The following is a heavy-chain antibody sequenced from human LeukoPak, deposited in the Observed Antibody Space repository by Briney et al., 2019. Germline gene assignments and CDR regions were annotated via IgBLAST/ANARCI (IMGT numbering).Heavy chain of an antibody. CDR1: GGSINTTY. Sequence: PSETLSLTCSVSGGSINTTYWSWIRQPPGKGLEWIGNIHYSGNTNYNSSLKSRVTMSLDTSKNQFFLKLNSVTAADTAVYYCARGFSHWGQGTLVTVSS. CDR2: IHYSGNT. CDR3: ARGFSH. J-gene: IGHJ4*02. V-gene: IGHV4-59*12.